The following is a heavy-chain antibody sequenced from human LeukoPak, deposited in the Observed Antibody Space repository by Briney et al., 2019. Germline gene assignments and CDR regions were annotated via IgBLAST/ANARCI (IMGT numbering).Heavy chain of an antibody. D-gene: IGHD7-27*01. CDR1: GFTFSTFV. J-gene: IGHJ4*02. V-gene: IGHV3-23*01. CDR2: IYDGGVYT. CDR3: VKGHWADD. Sequence: GGCLRLSCAASGFTFSTFVMSWVRQAPGKGLEWVSTIYDGGVYTYYADSVKGRFTISRGDSEDTLYLQMSSLRVEDTAKYYCVKGHWADDWGQGTLVTVSS.